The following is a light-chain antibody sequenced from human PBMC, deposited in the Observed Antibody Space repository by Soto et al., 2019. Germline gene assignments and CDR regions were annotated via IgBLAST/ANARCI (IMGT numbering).Light chain of an antibody. Sequence: QSALTQPPSASGSPGQSLTISCTGTSSDVGGYNFVSWYQQHPGKAPKLMISDVNRRPSGVPDRFSCSKSGNTASLTVSGLQAEDEADYYCSSYAGSNNWVFGGGTKVTVL. V-gene: IGLV2-8*01. J-gene: IGLJ3*02. CDR2: DVN. CDR3: SSYAGSNNWV. CDR1: SSDVGGYNF.